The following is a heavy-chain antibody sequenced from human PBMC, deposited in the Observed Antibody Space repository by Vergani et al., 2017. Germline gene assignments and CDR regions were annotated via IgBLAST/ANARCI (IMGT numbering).Heavy chain of an antibody. V-gene: IGHV5-51*03. Sequence: EVQLVQSGADVKKPGESLKISCKGSGYSFTSYWIGWVRQMPGKGLEWMGIIYPGDSDTRYSPSFQGQVTISADKSISTAYLQWSSLKASDTAMYYCARSTTYYDFWSGYKDDAFDIWGQGTMVTVSS. CDR1: GYSFTSYW. J-gene: IGHJ3*02. D-gene: IGHD3-3*01. CDR2: IYPGDSDT. CDR3: ARSTTYYDFWSGYKDDAFDI.